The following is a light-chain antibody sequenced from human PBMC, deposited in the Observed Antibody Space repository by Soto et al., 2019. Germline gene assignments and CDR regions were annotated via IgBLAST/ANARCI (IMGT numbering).Light chain of an antibody. Sequence: DIQMTQSPSSLSASVGDRVTITCQASQAIGNYLTWYQQKPGKAPKLLIYEASNLETGVPSKFSGSGSETNCTITINSLQPEDIATYYSEQYDNLPYTFGGATKVE. V-gene: IGKV1-33*01. CDR1: QAIGNY. CDR3: EQYDNLPYT. CDR2: EAS. J-gene: IGKJ4*01.